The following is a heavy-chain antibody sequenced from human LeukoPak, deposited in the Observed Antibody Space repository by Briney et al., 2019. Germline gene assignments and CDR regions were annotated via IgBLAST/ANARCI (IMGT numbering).Heavy chain of an antibody. CDR1: GGSLSSEYYP. Sequence: PSETLSLTCPVFGGSLSSEYYPWIWLRPPPGKDLDWMGYIFHTGHTSYNPSLKRRVTISVDMSKNQPSLKLSSVTAADTAVYYCARGFYGSGSQFDYWGQGTLVTVSS. J-gene: IGHJ4*02. CDR2: IFHTGHT. V-gene: IGHV4-30-2*01. D-gene: IGHD3-10*01. CDR3: ARGFYGSGSQFDY.